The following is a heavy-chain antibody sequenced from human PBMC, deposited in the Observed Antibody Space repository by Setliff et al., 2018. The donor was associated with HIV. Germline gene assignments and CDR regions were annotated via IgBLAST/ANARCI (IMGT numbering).Heavy chain of an antibody. V-gene: IGHV1-24*01. CDR1: GYTLTELS. CDR2: FDPEDGET. D-gene: IGHD6-13*01. J-gene: IGHJ1*01. CDR3: ATDPGYSSTWYSESFQH. Sequence: ASVKVSYKISGYTLTELSIHWVRQAPGKGLEWMANFDPEDGETFYAQKFQGRLTMTEDTSTDTAYMELSSLRSDDTAMYYCATDPGYSSTWYSESFQHWGQGTGVTVSS.